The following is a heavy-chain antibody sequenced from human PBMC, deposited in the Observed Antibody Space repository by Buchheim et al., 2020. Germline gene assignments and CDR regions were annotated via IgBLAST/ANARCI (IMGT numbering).Heavy chain of an antibody. CDR1: GFSFSTYG. D-gene: IGHD3-22*01. J-gene: IGHJ4*02. Sequence: QVQLVESGGGVVQPGRSLRLSCVASGFSFSTYGMHWVRQAPGKGLEWVALISDDERQYYTESVKGRFTISRDNSENTLYLQMNSLRAEDTAVYYCAKGVPNSSGYSFFRLLDDWGQGTL. CDR2: ISDDERQ. V-gene: IGHV3-30*18. CDR3: AKGVPNSSGYSFFRLLDD.